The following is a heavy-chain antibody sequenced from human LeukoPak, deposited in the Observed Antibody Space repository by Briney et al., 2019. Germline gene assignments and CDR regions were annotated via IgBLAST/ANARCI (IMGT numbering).Heavy chain of an antibody. V-gene: IGHV3-15*01. D-gene: IGHD6-25*01. CDR2: IKSKTDGGTT. CDR3: TTDPQGLPDY. J-gene: IGHJ4*02. CDR1: GFTFSNAW. Sequence: GGSLRLSCAASGFTFSNAWMSWVRQAPGKGLEWGGRIKSKTDGGTTDYAAPVKGRFTISRDDSKNTLYLQMNSLKTEDTAVYYCTTDPQGLPDYWGQGTLVTVSS.